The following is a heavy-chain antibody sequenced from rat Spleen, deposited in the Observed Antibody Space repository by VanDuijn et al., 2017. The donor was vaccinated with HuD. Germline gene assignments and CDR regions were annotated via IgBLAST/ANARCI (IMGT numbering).Heavy chain of an antibody. J-gene: IGHJ2*01. CDR2: ISYDGSRI. V-gene: IGHV5-29*01. Sequence: EVQLVESGGGLVQPGRSMKLSCAASGLSFSNYDMAWVRQAPTKGLEWVAIISYDGSRIYYRDSVKGRFTISRDNAKSTLYLQMDSLRSEDTATYYCARHGASSFDYWGQGVMVTVSS. D-gene: IGHD1-8*01. CDR1: GLSFSNYD. CDR3: ARHGASSFDY.